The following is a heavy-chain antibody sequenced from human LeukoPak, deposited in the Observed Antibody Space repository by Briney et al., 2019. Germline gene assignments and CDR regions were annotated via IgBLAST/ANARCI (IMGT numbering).Heavy chain of an antibody. D-gene: IGHD3-3*01. CDR1: GGTFSSYA. Sequence: ASVKVSCKASGGTFSSYAISWVRQAPGQGLEWMGGIISIFGTANYAQKFQGRVTITADESTSTAYMELSSLRSADTAVYYCAFFGVVLSDAFDIWGQGTMVTVSS. CDR3: AFFGVVLSDAFDI. J-gene: IGHJ3*02. CDR2: IISIFGTA. V-gene: IGHV1-69*13.